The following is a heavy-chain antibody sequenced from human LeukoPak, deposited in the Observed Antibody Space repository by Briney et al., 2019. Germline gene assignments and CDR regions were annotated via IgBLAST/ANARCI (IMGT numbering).Heavy chain of an antibody. J-gene: IGHJ1*01. V-gene: IGHV4-59*01. CDR1: DGSMTVNW. D-gene: IGHD6-13*01. CDR2: IYYSGST. CDR3: ARGQWQQLPQL. Sequence: PSESLSPTCTVADGSMTVNWWGCIRQHPGKGLEWIGYIYYSGSTNYNPSLKSRVTISVDTSKNQFSLKLSSVTAADTGVYYCARGQWQQLPQLWGQGTLVTVSS.